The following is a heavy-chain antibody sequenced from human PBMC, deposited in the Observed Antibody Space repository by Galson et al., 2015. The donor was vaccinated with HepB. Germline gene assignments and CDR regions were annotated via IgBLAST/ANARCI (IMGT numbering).Heavy chain of an antibody. V-gene: IGHV1-2*02. CDR2: INANNGGT. J-gene: IGHJ3*01. CDR3: AREYCSSISTCYQAFDF. D-gene: IGHD2-2*01. Sequence: SVKVSCKASGYTFTGHYMHWVRQAPGQGLEWMGWINANNGGTDCAQKFQGRFTMTRDTSISTAYMELSRLRSDDTAIYYCAREYCSSISTCYQAFDFWGQGTMVTVSS. CDR1: GYTFTGHY.